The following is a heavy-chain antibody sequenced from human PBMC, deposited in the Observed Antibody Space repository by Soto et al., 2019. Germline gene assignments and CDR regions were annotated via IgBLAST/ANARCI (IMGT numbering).Heavy chain of an antibody. CDR2: IFSNGDK. J-gene: IGHJ5*02. Sequence: QVTLKESGPALVKPTEALTLTCTVSGFSLSNANMGVSWIRQPPGKALEWLAHIFSNGDKSYNTSLQSRLSISQDASKSQVVLTMTNTDPVDTGTYNCARLYPSPFGRRFDPWGQGIQVTVSS. CDR3: ARLYPSPFGRRFDP. V-gene: IGHV2-26*01. D-gene: IGHD3-3*01. CDR1: GFSLSNANMG.